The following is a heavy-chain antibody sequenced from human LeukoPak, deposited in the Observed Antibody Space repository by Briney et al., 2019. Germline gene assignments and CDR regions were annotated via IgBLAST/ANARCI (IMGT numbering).Heavy chain of an antibody. CDR2: MNPNSGNT. J-gene: IGHJ5*02. CDR1: GYTFTSYD. Sequence: ASVKVSCKASGYTFTSYDINWVRQATGQGLEWMGWMNPNSGNTGYAQKFQGRVTMTRSTSISTAYMELSSLRSEDTAVYYCAAVQLKLYSGSYQNWFDPWGQGTLVTVSS. V-gene: IGHV1-8*01. D-gene: IGHD1-26*01. CDR3: AAVQLKLYSGSYQNWFDP.